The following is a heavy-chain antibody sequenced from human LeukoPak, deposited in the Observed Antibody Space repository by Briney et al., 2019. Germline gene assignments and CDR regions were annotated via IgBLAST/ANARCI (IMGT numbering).Heavy chain of an antibody. CDR3: ARGGGYYDSSGYHLDAFDF. CDR2: MNPNSGNK. D-gene: IGHD3-22*01. J-gene: IGHJ3*01. V-gene: IGHV1-8*01. CDR1: GYTFTSHD. Sequence: ASVKVSCKASGYTFTSHDINWVRQATGQGLEWMGWMNPNSGNKVYARKFQGRVTMTRDTSISTAYMELGSLTSEDTAVYYCARGGGYYDSSGYHLDAFDFWGQGTMVTVSS.